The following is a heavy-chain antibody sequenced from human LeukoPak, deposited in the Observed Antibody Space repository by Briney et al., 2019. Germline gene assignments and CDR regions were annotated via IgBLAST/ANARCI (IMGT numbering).Heavy chain of an antibody. CDR2: IYYSGST. J-gene: IGHJ5*02. V-gene: IGHV4-31*03. Sequence: PSETLPLTCTVSGGSISSGGYYWSWIRQHPGKGLEWIGYIYYSGSTYYNPSLKSRVTISVDTSKNQFSLKLSSVTAADTAVYYCARDLLGYCSGGSCNWFDPWGQGTLVTVSS. CDR3: ARDLLGYCSGGSCNWFDP. CDR1: GGSISSGGYY. D-gene: IGHD2-15*01.